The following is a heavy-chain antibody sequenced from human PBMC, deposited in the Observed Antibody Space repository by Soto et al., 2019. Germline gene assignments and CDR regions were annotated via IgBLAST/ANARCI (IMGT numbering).Heavy chain of an antibody. Sequence: GGSLRLSCAASGFTFRSFTMDWVRQAPGKGLEWVSNIRSNSADIYYTDSLRDRFPISRDNAKNSLHLQMTSLRAEDTAVYYCTRDASRDSSARGWFDPWGRGTLVTVSS. CDR3: TRDASRDSSARGWFDP. D-gene: IGHD6-13*01. V-gene: IGHV3-21*01. CDR2: IRSNSADI. CDR1: GFTFRSFT. J-gene: IGHJ5*02.